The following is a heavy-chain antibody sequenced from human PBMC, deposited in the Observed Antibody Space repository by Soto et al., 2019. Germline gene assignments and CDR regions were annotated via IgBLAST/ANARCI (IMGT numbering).Heavy chain of an antibody. D-gene: IGHD1-26*01. CDR2: VSGSGGGT. V-gene: IGHV3-23*01. J-gene: IGHJ4*02. CDR3: AKDGPGGTYWDFDY. Sequence: GGSLRLSCAASGYSFTGYAMSWVRQAPGKGLEWVSAVSGSGGGTYYADSGKGRFTISRDNSKNTLYLQMNSLRAEDTAVYYCAKDGPGGTYWDFDYWGQGTLVTVSS. CDR1: GYSFTGYA.